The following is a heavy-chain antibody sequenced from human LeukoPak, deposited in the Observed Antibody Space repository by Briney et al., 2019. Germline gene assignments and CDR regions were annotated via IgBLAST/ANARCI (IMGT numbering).Heavy chain of an antibody. Sequence: GGSLRLSCAASRLIVSSNYMAWVRQAPGKGLEWVSVIYSGGNTIYADSVKGRFTISRDNAKNTVYLQMNSLRAEDTAVYYCARDQSVAGPTTADYWGQGTLVTVSS. CDR2: IYSGGNT. D-gene: IGHD5-12*01. CDR1: RLIVSSNY. J-gene: IGHJ4*02. CDR3: ARDQSVAGPTTADY. V-gene: IGHV3-66*01.